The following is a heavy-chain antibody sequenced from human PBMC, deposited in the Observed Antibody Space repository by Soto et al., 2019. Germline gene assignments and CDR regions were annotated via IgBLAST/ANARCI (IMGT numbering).Heavy chain of an antibody. J-gene: IGHJ5*02. D-gene: IGHD4-17*01. CDR2: ITDSGST. CDR3: ARGIRSPWP. V-gene: IGHV4-34*01. CDR1: GGSFSGYH. Sequence: SETLSLTCAVYGGSFSGYHWSWIRQPPGKGLEWIGEITDSGSTNYDPSLKSRVTISLDTSRSQFSLKLTSVTAADTAVYYCARGIRSPWPWGQGTLVTVST.